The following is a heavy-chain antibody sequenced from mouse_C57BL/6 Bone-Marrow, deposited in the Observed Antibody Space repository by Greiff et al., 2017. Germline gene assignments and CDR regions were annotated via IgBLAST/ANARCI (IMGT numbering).Heavy chain of an antibody. J-gene: IGHJ2*01. CDR3: AREVYYGSSGDY. D-gene: IGHD1-1*01. V-gene: IGHV1-82*01. Sequence: VQRVESGPELVTPGASVTISCKASGYAFSSSWMNWVKQRPGKGLEWLGRIYPGDGATNYNGKFKGKATLTADKSSSTAYMHLSSLTSEDTAVYFCAREVYYGSSGDYWGQGTTLTVSS. CDR1: GYAFSSSW. CDR2: IYPGDGAT.